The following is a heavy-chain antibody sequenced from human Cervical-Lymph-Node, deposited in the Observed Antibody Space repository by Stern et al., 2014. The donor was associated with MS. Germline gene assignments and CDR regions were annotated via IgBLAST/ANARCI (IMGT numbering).Heavy chain of an antibody. Sequence: EVQLEESGGDLVQPGGSLRLSCAASGFTFTSYAMNWVRQAPGRGVEWVSGISWNGLNTYCADSVKGRFTISRDTSTHALYLQMSSLRGDDAAVYYCGVAGNYWGQGTLVTVSS. J-gene: IGHJ4*02. CDR2: ISWNGLNT. CDR3: GVAGNY. V-gene: IGHV3-23*04. CDR1: GFTFTSYA. D-gene: IGHD1-1*01.